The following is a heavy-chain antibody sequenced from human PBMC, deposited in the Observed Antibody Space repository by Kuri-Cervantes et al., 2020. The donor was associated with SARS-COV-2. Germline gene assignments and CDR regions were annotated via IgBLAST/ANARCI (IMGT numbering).Heavy chain of an antibody. CDR1: GFTFSNAW. J-gene: IGHJ4*02. V-gene: IGHV3-72*01. CDR3: ARETCSSTSCYYFDY. Sequence: GSLRLSCAASGFTFSNAWMSWVRQAPGKGLEWVGRTRNKANSYTTEYAASVKGRFTISRDDSKNSLYLQMNSLKTEDTAVYYCARETCSSTSCYYFDYWGQGTLVTVSS. D-gene: IGHD2-2*01. CDR2: TRNKANSYTT.